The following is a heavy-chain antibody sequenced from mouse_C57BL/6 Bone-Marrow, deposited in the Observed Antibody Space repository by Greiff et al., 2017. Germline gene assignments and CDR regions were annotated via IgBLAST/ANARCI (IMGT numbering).Heavy chain of an antibody. J-gene: IGHJ2*01. Sequence: VQLQQSGPELVKPGASVKISCKASGYTFTDYYMNWVKQSHGKSLEWIGDINPNNGGTSYNQKFKGKATLTVDKSSSTAYMELRSLTSEDSAVYYCARGYSNYDFDYWGQGTTLTVSS. D-gene: IGHD2-5*01. V-gene: IGHV1-26*01. CDR3: ARGYSNYDFDY. CDR1: GYTFTDYY. CDR2: INPNNGGT.